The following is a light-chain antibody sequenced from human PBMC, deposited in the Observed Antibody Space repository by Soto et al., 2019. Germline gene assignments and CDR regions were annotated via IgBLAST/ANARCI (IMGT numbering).Light chain of an antibody. CDR1: SSNIGAGYD. V-gene: IGLV1-40*01. CDR3: PSYDSSLSAVL. J-gene: IGLJ2*01. Sequence: QSVLTQPPSVSGAPGQRVTISCTGSSSNIGAGYDVHWYQQLPGTAPKLLILGNRNRPSGDPDLFSGSKSGTSASLAITGLQSDDEPDYYCPSYDSSLSAVLFRGGTQLTVL. CDR2: GNR.